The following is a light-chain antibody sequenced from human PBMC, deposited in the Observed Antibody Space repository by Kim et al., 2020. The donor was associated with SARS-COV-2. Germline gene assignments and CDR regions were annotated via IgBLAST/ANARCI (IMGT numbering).Light chain of an antibody. CDR1: QSVSSN. Sequence: EIVMTQSPATLSVSPGERATLSCRASQSVSSNLAWYQQKPGQAPRLLIYGASTRATGIPARFSGSGSGTEFTLTISSLQSEDFAVYYCQQYNNWPQLTVGGGTKLEI. J-gene: IGKJ4*01. V-gene: IGKV3-15*01. CDR3: QQYNNWPQLT. CDR2: GAS.